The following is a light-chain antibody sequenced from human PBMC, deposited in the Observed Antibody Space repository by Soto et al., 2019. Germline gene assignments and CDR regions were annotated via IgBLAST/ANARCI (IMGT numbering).Light chain of an antibody. CDR2: DVS. Sequence: QSALNQPRSVSGSPGQSVTISCTGTSSDVGVYKYVSWYQHHPGKAPKLVIYDVSRRPSGVPDRFSGSKSGNTASLTISGLQGEDEADYYCCSYAGSYTYVFGTGTKVTV. CDR1: SSDVGVYKY. J-gene: IGLJ1*01. V-gene: IGLV2-11*01. CDR3: CSYAGSYTYV.